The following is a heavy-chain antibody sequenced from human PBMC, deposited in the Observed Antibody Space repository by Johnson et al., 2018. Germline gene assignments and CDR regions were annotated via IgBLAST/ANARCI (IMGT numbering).Heavy chain of an antibody. CDR1: GFTLSSYV. CDR2: VWFDGTNK. V-gene: IGHV3-33*01. D-gene: IGHD3-22*01. CDR3: ARGTYYDSSGYYARSMGAFDI. Sequence: QVQLQESGGGVVQPGRSLRLSCAASGFTLSSYVMHWVRQAPGKGLEWVAVVWFDGTNKYYADSVKGRFTISIDNSKNTLYLQMNSLRAEDTAVYYFARGTYYDSSGYYARSMGAFDIWGQGTMVTVSS. J-gene: IGHJ3*02.